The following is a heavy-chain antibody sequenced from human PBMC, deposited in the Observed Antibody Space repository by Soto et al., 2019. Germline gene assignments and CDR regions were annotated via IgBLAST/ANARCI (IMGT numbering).Heavy chain of an antibody. V-gene: IGHV1-3*01. CDR1: GYTFTSYA. CDR3: ARSYDFWSGYSNWFDP. D-gene: IGHD3-3*01. Sequence: GASVKVSCKASGYTFTSYAMHWVCQAPGQRLEWMGWINAGNGNTKYSQKFQGRVTITRDTSASTAYMELSSLRSEDTAVYYCARSYDFWSGYSNWFDPWGQGTLVTVSS. J-gene: IGHJ5*02. CDR2: INAGNGNT.